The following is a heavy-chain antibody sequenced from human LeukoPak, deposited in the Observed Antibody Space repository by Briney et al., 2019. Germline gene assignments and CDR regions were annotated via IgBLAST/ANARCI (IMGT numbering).Heavy chain of an antibody. V-gene: IGHV4-30-2*01. CDR3: ARVGSGTLSHFDY. Sequence: SETLSLTCTVSGGSISSGGYYWSWIRQPPGKGLEWIGYIYHSGSTYYNPSLKSRVTISVDRSKNRFSLKLSSVTAADTAVYYCARVGSGTLSHFDYWGQGTLVTVSS. D-gene: IGHD2/OR15-2a*01. CDR1: GGSISSGGYY. CDR2: IYHSGST. J-gene: IGHJ4*02.